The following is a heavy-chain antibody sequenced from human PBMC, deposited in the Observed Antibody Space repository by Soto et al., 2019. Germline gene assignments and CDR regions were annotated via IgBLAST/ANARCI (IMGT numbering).Heavy chain of an antibody. CDR1: GYMFTKNW. V-gene: IGHV5-10-1*01. Sequence: GESLKISCQGSGYMFTKNWINWVRQMPGKGLEWMGRIDPADSEIHYSPSFQGHYTISVDKSISTAYLEWADVKASDTAMYYCARLPNRASYGMDVWGQGTMVTVYS. CDR3: ARLPNRASYGMDV. J-gene: IGHJ6*02. CDR2: IDPADSEI.